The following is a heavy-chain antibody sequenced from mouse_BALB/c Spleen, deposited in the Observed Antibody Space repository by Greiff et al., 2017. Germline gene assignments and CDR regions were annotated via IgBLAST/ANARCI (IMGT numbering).Heavy chain of an antibody. Sequence: QVQLQQSGAELVKPGASVKLSCKASGYTFTSYWMHWVKQRPGQGLEWIGEINPSNGRTNYNEKFKSKATLTVDKSSSTAYMQLSSLTSEDSAVYYCARLISTFDYWGQGTTLTVSS. CDR2: INPSNGRT. CDR1: GYTFTSYW. V-gene: IGHV1S81*02. D-gene: IGHD2-1*01. J-gene: IGHJ2*01. CDR3: ARLISTFDY.